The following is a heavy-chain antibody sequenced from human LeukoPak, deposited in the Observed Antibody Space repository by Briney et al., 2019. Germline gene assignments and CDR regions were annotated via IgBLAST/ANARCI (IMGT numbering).Heavy chain of an antibody. Sequence: GGSLRLSCAASGFTFSSYSMNWVRQAPGKGLEWVSSISSSSSYIYYADSVKGRFTISRDNAKNSLYLQMNSLRAEDTAVYYCARAGETAVAEAYYFDYWGQGTLVTVSS. J-gene: IGHJ4*02. CDR2: ISSSSSYI. CDR3: ARAGETAVAEAYYFDY. V-gene: IGHV3-21*01. CDR1: GFTFSSYS. D-gene: IGHD6-19*01.